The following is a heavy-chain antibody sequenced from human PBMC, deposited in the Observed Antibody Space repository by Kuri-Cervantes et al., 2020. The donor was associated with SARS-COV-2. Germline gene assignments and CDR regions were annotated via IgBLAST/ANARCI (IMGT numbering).Heavy chain of an antibody. CDR1: GYTFTSYG. V-gene: IGHV1-18*01. CDR3: ARVFTGMDD. CDR2: NSAYNGNT. D-gene: IGHD3-10*02. Sequence: ASVKVSCKASGYTFTSYGISWVRQAPGQGLEWMRWNSAYNGNTNDAQKLQGRVTMTTDTPTRTAYMELRSLRSDDTDVHYCARVFTGMDDWGQGTTVTVSS. J-gene: IGHJ6*02.